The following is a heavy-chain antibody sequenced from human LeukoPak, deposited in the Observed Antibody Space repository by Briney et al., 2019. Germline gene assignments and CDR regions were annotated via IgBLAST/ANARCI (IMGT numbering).Heavy chain of an antibody. CDR3: ARRKSGSANYFDY. D-gene: IGHD3-10*01. CDR2: IYYSGST. Sequence: SETLSLTCTVSGGSISSSSYYWGWIRQPPGKGLEWIGSIYYSGSTYYNPSPMSRVTISVDTSKNQVSLKLSSVTAADTDVYYCARRKSGSANYFDYWGQGTLVTVSS. CDR1: GGSISSSSYY. J-gene: IGHJ4*02. V-gene: IGHV4-39*01.